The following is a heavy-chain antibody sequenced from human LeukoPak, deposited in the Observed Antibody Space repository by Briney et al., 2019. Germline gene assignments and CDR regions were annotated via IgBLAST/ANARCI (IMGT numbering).Heavy chain of an antibody. V-gene: IGHV1-8*01. J-gene: IGHJ4*02. D-gene: IGHD1-1*01. CDR3: ARTRTGKRGGYDV. CDR1: GYTFTRYD. Sequence: SVKVSCKASGYTFTRYDIKWVRQASGQGLEWMGWINPNSGNTGFTQKFQGRVTVTRSPSISTDYKELSRLTSDDTAVYYCARTRTGKRGGYDVWGQGTLVTVSS. CDR2: INPNSGNT.